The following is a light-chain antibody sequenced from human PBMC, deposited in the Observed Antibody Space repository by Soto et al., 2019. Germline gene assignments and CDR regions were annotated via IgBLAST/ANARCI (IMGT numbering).Light chain of an antibody. V-gene: IGKV3-11*01. Sequence: VFTPSPATLYLSPGERATLSCRASQTVSRYLAWYQQNTGQAPRPLIYDASTRATGIPARFSGSGFGTYFTITISSLEPEDVAEYYHQQRTSVLTFGGGTKVDIK. CDR1: QTVSRY. J-gene: IGKJ4*01. CDR2: DAS. CDR3: QQRTSVLT.